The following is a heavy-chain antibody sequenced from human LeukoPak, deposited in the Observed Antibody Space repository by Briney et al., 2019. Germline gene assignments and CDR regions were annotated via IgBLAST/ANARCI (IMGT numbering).Heavy chain of an antibody. CDR2: ISSSSSTI. Sequence: PGGSLRLSCAASGFTFSSYRMNWVRQAPGKGLEWVSYISSSSSTIYYADSVKGRFTISRDNAKNSLYLQMNSLRAEDTAVYYCARDLSLGDYNGMDVWGQGTTVTVSS. D-gene: IGHD3-16*01. J-gene: IGHJ6*02. CDR3: ARDLSLGDYNGMDV. V-gene: IGHV3-48*01. CDR1: GFTFSSYR.